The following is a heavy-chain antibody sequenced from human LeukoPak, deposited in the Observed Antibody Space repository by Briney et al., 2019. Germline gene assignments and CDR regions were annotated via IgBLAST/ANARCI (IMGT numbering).Heavy chain of an antibody. CDR2: INPSGGST. V-gene: IGHV1-46*01. CDR3: ARATSAATVVRD. CDR1: GYTFTSYY. D-gene: IGHD4-23*01. Sequence: GASVKVSCKASGYTFTSYYMHWVRQAPGQGLEWMGIINPSGGSTSYAQKFQGRVNMTRDTSTSTVYMELSSLRSEDTAVYYCARATSAATVVRDWGQGTLVTVSS. J-gene: IGHJ4*02.